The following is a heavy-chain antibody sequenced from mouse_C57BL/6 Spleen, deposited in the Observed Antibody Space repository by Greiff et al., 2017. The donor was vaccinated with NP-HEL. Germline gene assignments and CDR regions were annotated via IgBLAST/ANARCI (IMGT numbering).Heavy chain of an antibody. J-gene: IGHJ4*01. CDR2: ISDGGSYT. V-gene: IGHV5-4*01. CDR3: ARALHYYGSSYDYAMDY. D-gene: IGHD1-1*01. CDR1: GFTFSSYA. Sequence: EVQLVESGGGLVKPGGSLKLSCAASGFTFSSYAMSWVRQTPEKRLEWVATISDGGSYTYYPDNVKGRFTISRDNAKNNLYLQMSHLKSEDTAMYYCARALHYYGSSYDYAMDYWGQGTSVTVSS.